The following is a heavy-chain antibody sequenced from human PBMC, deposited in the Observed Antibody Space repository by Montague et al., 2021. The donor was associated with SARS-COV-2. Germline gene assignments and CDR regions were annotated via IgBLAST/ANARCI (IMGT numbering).Heavy chain of an antibody. CDR1: GLPLRSDAEG. V-gene: IGHV2-5*01. CDR2: IYRNGDK. D-gene: IGHD3-10*01. J-gene: IGHJ4*02. Sequence: PALVTPTQNLTLTCTFSGLPLRSDAEGVAWIRQSPGQALEWLAVIYRNGDKRYSPSLQRRLTITKDTSENQVVLTMTNMDPVDTATYYCAHRGMIRGLIFDYWGQGTLVTVSS. CDR3: AHRGMIRGLIFDY.